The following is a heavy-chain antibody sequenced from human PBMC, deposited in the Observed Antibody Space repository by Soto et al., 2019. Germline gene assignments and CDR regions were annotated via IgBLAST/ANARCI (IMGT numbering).Heavy chain of an antibody. D-gene: IGHD3-10*01. CDR2: INHSGST. J-gene: IGHJ4*02. CDR3: ARGSPGEFDC. V-gene: IGHV4-34*01. CDR1: GGSFSGYY. Sequence: QVQLQQWGAGLLKPSETLSLTCAVYGGSFSGYYWSWIRQPPGKGLEWIGEINHSGSTNYNPSLKSRVTISVDTSKIQFSLKLSSVTAADTAVYYCARGSPGEFDCWGQGTLVTVSS.